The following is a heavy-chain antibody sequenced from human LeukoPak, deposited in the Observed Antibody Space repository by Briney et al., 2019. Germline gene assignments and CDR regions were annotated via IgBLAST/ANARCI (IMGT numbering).Heavy chain of an antibody. D-gene: IGHD1-26*01. J-gene: IGHJ4*02. CDR2: ISSSSSYI. Sequence: GGSLRLSCAASGFTFSSYSMNWVRQAPGKGLEWVSSISSSSSYIYYADSVKGRFPISRDNAKNSLYLQMNSLRAEDTAVYYCARALGIVGATADYWGQGTLVTVSS. CDR1: GFTFSSYS. V-gene: IGHV3-21*01. CDR3: ARALGIVGATADY.